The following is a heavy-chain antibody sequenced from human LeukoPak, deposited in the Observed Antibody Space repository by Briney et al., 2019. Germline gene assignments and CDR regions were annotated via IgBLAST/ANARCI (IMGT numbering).Heavy chain of an antibody. CDR1: GVTFRTYG. D-gene: IGHD1-26*01. CDR3: VKDLGRYRNNCFDY. Sequence: GRSLRLSCAASGVTFRTYGVHWVRQAPGKGLEWVAAISYHGGNTYYADSVKGRFTISRDNSKNTLYLQMNSLRAEDTAVYYCVKDLGRYRNNCFDYWGQGTLVTVSS. CDR2: ISYHGGNT. J-gene: IGHJ4*02. V-gene: IGHV3-30*18.